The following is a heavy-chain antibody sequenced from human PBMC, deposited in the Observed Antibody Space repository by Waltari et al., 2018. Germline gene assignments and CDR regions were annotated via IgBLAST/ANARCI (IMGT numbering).Heavy chain of an antibody. CDR1: GFTFSDAW. V-gene: IGHV3-15*01. Sequence: EVQLVESGGGLVKPGGSLRLSCAASGFTFSDAWMSWVRQAPGTGPEWVGLFKSKTDGGTTDYAAPVKGRFTISRDDSKNTLYLQMNSLETEDTAVYYCATNGRYCTGGSCPPYYFYYGMDVWGQGTTVTVSS. CDR3: ATNGRYCTGGSCPPYYFYYGMDV. D-gene: IGHD2-15*01. CDR2: FKSKTDGGTT. J-gene: IGHJ6*02.